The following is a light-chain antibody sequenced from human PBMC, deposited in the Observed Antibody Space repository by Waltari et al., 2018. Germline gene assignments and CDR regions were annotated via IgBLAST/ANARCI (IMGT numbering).Light chain of an antibody. V-gene: IGKV3-20*01. J-gene: IGKJ5*01. CDR1: QSVSSSY. CDR2: GAS. Sequence: EIVLTQSPGTLSLSPGERATLTCRATQSVSSSYLAWYQTKPGQAPRLLIYGASSRAPGLPDRFSGSGSGTDVTLTISRLEPEDFAVYYCQQYVTSPLAFGQGTRLEIK. CDR3: QQYVTSPLA.